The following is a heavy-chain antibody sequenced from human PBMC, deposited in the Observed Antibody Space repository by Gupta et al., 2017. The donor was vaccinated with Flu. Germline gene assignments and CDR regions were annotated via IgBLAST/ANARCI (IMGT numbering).Heavy chain of an antibody. Sequence: FCSYSMNWVGQAPGKGLEWFSSISSSSSYIYYADSVKGRFTISRDNAKTSVFLQMNSLRAEDTAVYYCTRAWGGSYWYFDYWGQGTLVTVSS. CDR1: FCSYS. D-gene: IGHD1-26*01. V-gene: IGHV3-21*01. J-gene: IGHJ4*02. CDR3: TRAWGGSYWYFDY. CDR2: ISSSSSYI.